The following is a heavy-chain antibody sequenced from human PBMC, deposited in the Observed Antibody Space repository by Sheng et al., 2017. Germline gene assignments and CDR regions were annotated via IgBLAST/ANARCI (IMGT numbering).Heavy chain of an antibody. D-gene: IGHD3-16*02. J-gene: IGHJ4*02. V-gene: IGHV3-49*04. CDR1: GFAFGDFA. CDR3: TRSRGDYVWGSYREVDY. Sequence: EVQLVESGGGLVQPGRSLRLSCTASGFAFGDFAMSWVRQAPGKGLEWVGFIRSTAYGGTTKYAASVKGRFTISRDDSKSIAYLEMNSLKTEDTAVYYCTRSRGDYVWGSYREVDYWGQGTLVTVSS. CDR2: IRSTAYGGTT.